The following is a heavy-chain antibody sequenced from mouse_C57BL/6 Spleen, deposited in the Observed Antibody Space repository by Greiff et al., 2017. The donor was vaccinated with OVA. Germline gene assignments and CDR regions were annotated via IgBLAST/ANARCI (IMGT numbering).Heavy chain of an antibody. J-gene: IGHJ2*01. V-gene: IGHV1-59*01. CDR2: IDPYDSYT. D-gene: IGHD1-1*01. Sequence: QVQLQQPGAELVRPGTSVKLSCTASGYTFTSYWMHWVKQTPGQGLEWIGVIDPYDSYTTYNQQLKGKATLTVDTSSSTTYMQLLSRTSEAPAVYSCARTTFYSSSHYFDYWGQGTTLTVSS. CDR1: GYTFTSYW. CDR3: ARTTFYSSSHYFDY.